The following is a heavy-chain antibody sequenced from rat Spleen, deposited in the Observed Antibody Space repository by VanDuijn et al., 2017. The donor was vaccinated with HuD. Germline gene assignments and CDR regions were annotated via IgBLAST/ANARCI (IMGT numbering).Heavy chain of an antibody. CDR3: ARQESRRKGENY. J-gene: IGHJ3*01. D-gene: IGHD3-8*01. V-gene: IGHV5S13*01. Sequence: EVQLVESGGGLVQPGRSLRLSCAASGFTFSDYYMAWVRQAPTSGLEWVASISPSGNRTYYSDSVKGRFTISRDNAKNTQYLQMDSLRSEDTATYYCARQESRRKGENYWGQGTLVTVSS. CDR1: GFTFSDYY. CDR2: ISPSGNRT.